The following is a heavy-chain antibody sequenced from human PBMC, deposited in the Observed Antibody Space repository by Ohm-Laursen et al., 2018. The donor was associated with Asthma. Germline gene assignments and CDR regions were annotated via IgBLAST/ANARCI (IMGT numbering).Heavy chain of an antibody. D-gene: IGHD3-16*02. J-gene: IGHJ6*02. CDR3: ARFGSMITFGGVIHYGMDV. Sequence: SLRLSCAASGYTFSRYSIHWVRQVPGKGLEWVASISTASTFIYYADSVKGRFTISRDNAKNSLYLQMNSLRAEDTAVYYCARFGSMITFGGVIHYGMDVWGQGTTVTVSS. V-gene: IGHV3-21*01. CDR2: ISTASTFI. CDR1: GYTFSRYS.